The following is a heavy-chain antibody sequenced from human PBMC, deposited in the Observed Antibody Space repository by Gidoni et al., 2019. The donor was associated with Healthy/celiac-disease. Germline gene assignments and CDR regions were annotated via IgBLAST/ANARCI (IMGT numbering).Heavy chain of an antibody. D-gene: IGHD6-6*01. CDR1: GCTCSSDG. Sequence: QVQLVESVGGVVQPGRSLRLSCAAAGCTCSSDGMHWGRQAPGKGLGWVAVIWYDGMNNYYADSVKGRFTISRDNSKNTLYLQMNSLRAEDTAVYYCAREGVSSSQALGAFDIWGQGTMVTVSS. J-gene: IGHJ3*02. V-gene: IGHV3-33*01. CDR2: IWYDGMNN. CDR3: AREGVSSSQALGAFDI.